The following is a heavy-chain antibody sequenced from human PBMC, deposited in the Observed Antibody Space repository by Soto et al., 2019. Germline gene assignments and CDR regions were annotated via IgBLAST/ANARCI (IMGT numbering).Heavy chain of an antibody. V-gene: IGHV3-7*05. CDR2: IKQDGSVR. CDR3: VRSVTRESV. D-gene: IGHD2-2*01. J-gene: IGHJ6*04. CDR1: GFTFNIYW. Sequence: QPGGSMRLSCAASGFTFNIYWMNWVRQAPGKGLEWVADIKQDGSVRSYVDSVKGRFTISRDNAKNSLYLQMDSLRAEDTAVYYCVRSVTRESVWGKGATVTVSS.